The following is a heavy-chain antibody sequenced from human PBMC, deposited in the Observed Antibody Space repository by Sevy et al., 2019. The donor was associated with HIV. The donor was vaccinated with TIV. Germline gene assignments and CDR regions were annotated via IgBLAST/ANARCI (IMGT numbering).Heavy chain of an antibody. V-gene: IGHV1-69*13. CDR1: GGTFSSYA. D-gene: IGHD2-15*01. Sequence: ASVKVSCKASGGTFSSYAISWVRQAPGQGLEWMGGIIPIFGTANYAQKFQGRVTITADESTSTAYMELSSLRSEDTAVYYCARGPYHHGSSGSWTDYWGQGTLVTVSS. CDR3: ARGPYHHGSSGSWTDY. CDR2: IIPIFGTA. J-gene: IGHJ4*02.